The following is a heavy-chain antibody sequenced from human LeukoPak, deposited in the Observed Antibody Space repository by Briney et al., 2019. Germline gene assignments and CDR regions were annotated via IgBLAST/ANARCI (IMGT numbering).Heavy chain of an antibody. Sequence: PGGSLRLSCAASGFTFSSYSMNWVRQAPGKGLEWVSCISTSSSYIYYADSVKGRFTISRDNGKNSLYLQLNSLRAEDTAVYYCARDKVWFGELDAFDIWGQGTMVTVSS. J-gene: IGHJ3*02. CDR2: ISTSSSYI. V-gene: IGHV3-21*01. CDR1: GFTFSSYS. D-gene: IGHD3-10*01. CDR3: ARDKVWFGELDAFDI.